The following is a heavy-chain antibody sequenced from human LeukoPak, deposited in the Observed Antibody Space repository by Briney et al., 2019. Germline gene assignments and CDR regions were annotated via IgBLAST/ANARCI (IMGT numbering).Heavy chain of an antibody. J-gene: IGHJ5*02. CDR3: AREYRAFVVVPAASGWFDP. D-gene: IGHD2-2*01. CDR2: ISSSGSTI. CDR1: GFTFSSYE. Sequence: GGSLRLSCAASGFTFSSYEMNWVRQAPGKGLEWVSYISSSGSTIYYADSVKGRFTISRDNAKNSLYLQMNSLRAEDTAVYYCAREYRAFVVVPAASGWFDPWGQGTPVTVSS. V-gene: IGHV3-48*03.